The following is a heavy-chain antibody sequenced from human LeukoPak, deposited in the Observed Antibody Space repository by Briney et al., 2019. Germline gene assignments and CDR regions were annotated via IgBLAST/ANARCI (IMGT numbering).Heavy chain of an antibody. CDR2: ISGSGGST. CDR1: GFTFSSYA. J-gene: IGHJ4*02. Sequence: GGSLRLSCAASGFTFSSYAMSWVRQAPGKGLEWVSAISGSGGSTYYADSVKGRFTISRDNSKNTLYLQMNSLRAEDTAVYYCAKFLPTHIVVANYYYDYWGQGTLVTVSS. CDR3: AKFLPTHIVVANYYYDY. D-gene: IGHD2-21*01. V-gene: IGHV3-23*01.